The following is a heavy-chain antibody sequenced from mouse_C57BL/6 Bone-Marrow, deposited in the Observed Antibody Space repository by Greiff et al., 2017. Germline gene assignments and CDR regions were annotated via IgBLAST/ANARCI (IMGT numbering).Heavy chain of an antibody. Sequence: VQLKQSGAELVRPGASVKLSCTASGFNIKDDYMHWVKQRPEQGLEWIGWIDPENGDTEYASKFQGKATITADTSSNTAYLQLSSLTSEDTAVDYCTTDYYGSSYWYFDVWGTGTTVTVSS. J-gene: IGHJ1*03. V-gene: IGHV14-4*01. CDR1: GFNIKDDY. CDR2: IDPENGDT. D-gene: IGHD1-1*01. CDR3: TTDYYGSSYWYFDV.